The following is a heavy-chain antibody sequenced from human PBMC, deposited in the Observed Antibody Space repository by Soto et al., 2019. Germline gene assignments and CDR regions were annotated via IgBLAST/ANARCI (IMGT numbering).Heavy chain of an antibody. CDR1: GGTFSSYA. Sequence: VQVSCKASGGTFSSYAISWVRQSPGQGLEWMGGIIPIFGTANYGQKFQGRVRITEDKSTGTAYMKLSSLRSEDTAVFYCPQALDDKNCCGQVAQYGLHGSWG. D-gene: IGHD2-15*01. CDR3: PQALDDKNCCGQVAQYGLHGS. J-gene: IGHJ5*01. CDR2: IIPIFGTA. V-gene: IGHV1-69*13.